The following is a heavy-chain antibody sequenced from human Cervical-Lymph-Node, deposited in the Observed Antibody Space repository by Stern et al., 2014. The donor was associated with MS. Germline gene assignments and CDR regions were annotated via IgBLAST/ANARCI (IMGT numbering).Heavy chain of an antibody. J-gene: IGHJ4*02. CDR1: GYTFTSYA. V-gene: IGHV7-4-1*02. CDR2: INTNNGNP. Sequence: QVQLVQSGSELKKPGASVKVSCKASGYTFTSYAMNWVRQAPGQGLEWMGWINTNNGNPTYAQGFTGRFVFSLDASVSTAYLKISSLKAEDTAVYYCARDLRGSPVTPYYFDYWGQGTLVTVSS. CDR3: ARDLRGSPVTPYYFDY. D-gene: IGHD4-17*01.